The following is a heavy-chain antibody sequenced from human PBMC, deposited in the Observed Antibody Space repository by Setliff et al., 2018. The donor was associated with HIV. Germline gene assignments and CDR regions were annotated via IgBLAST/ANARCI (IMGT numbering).Heavy chain of an antibody. CDR2: ISSSSYYI. CDR3: ASIELAALVPVDY. Sequence: NPGGSLRLSCAASGFTFSSYTMNWVRQAPGKGLEWVSSISSSSYYIYYADSVKGRFTISRDNAKNSLFLQMNSLRAEDTAVYYCASIELAALVPVDYWGQGTLVTV. D-gene: IGHD5-18*01. V-gene: IGHV3-21*01. CDR1: GFTFSSYT. J-gene: IGHJ4*02.